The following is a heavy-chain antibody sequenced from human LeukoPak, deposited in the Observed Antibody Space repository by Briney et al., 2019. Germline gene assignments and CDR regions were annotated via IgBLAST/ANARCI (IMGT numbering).Heavy chain of an antibody. CDR1: GFTFSDHY. CDR2: TRNKANSYTT. J-gene: IGHJ4*02. D-gene: IGHD2-15*01. CDR3: AKVSVVDCSGGSCYYFDY. Sequence: GWSLRLSCAASGFTFSDHYMDWVRQAPGKGLEWVGRTRNKANSYTTEYAASVKGRFTISRDDLKNSLFLQMNSLKTEDTAVYYCAKVSVVDCSGGSCYYFDYWGQRTLVTVSS. V-gene: IGHV3-72*01.